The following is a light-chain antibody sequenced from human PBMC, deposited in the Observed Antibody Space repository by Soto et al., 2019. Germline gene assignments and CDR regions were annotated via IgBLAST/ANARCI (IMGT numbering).Light chain of an antibody. CDR3: QQYNNWWT. Sequence: EIVMTQSPATLSLSPGERANLSCRASQSVSSNLAWYQQKPGQAPRLLIYGASTRATGIPARFSGSGSGTEFTLTISSLQSEDFAVYYCQQYNNWWTFGQGTKVDIK. V-gene: IGKV3-15*01. J-gene: IGKJ1*01. CDR2: GAS. CDR1: QSVSSN.